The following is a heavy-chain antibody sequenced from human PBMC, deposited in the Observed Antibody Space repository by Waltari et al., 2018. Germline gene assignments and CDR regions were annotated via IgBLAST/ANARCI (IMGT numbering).Heavy chain of an antibody. V-gene: IGHV1-69*08. CDR1: GGTFSSYT. CDR3: ARGPRYSGYDWEFDY. Sequence: QVQLVQSGAEVKKPGSSVKVSCKASGGTFSSYTISWVRQAPGQGLEWMGRIIPFLGKANYGQKVQGRVTITADKSTSTAYMELSSLRSEDTAGYYWARGPRYSGYDWEFDYWGQGTLVTVSS. J-gene: IGHJ4*02. CDR2: IIPFLGKA. D-gene: IGHD5-12*01.